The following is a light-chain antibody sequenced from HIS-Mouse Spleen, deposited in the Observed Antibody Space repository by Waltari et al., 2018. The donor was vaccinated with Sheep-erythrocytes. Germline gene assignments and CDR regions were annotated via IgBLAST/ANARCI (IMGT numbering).Light chain of an antibody. Sequence: QSALTQPRSVSGSPGQSVTISCTGTSSDVGGYNYVSWYQQHPGKGPKLMIYDVSKRPSGFPDRVSGSKSGNTASLTISGLQAEDEADYYCCSYAGSYTFVVFGGGTKLTVV. CDR2: DVS. CDR3: CSYAGSYTFVV. J-gene: IGLJ2*01. CDR1: SSDVGGYNY. V-gene: IGLV2-11*01.